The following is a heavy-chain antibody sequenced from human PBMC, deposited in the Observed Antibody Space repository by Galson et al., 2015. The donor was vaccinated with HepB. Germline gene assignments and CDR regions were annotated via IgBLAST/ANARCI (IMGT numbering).Heavy chain of an antibody. CDR3: ARVTRVAFDY. D-gene: IGHD2-15*01. CDR1: GYTFTEYG. V-gene: IGHV1-18*01. Sequence: SVKVSCKASGYTFTEYGISWVRQAPGQGLEWMGWISAYNGNTNYVQKLQGRVTMTTDTSTSTAYLDLRSLRSDDTAVYYCARVTRVAFDYWGQGTLVTVSS. J-gene: IGHJ4*02. CDR2: ISAYNGNT.